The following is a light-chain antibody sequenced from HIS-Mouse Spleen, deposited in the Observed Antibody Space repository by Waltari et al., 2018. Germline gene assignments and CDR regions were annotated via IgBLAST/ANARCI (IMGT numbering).Light chain of an antibody. V-gene: IGLV3-21*03. J-gene: IGLJ2*01. Sequence: SYVLTQPPSVSVAPGKTARITCGGNNIGSESVHWYQQKPGQAPVLVVYDDSDRPSGLPERFSGSNSWNTATLTISRVEAGDEADYYCQVWDSSSDHVVFGGGTKLTVL. CDR2: DDS. CDR3: QVWDSSSDHVV. CDR1: NIGSES.